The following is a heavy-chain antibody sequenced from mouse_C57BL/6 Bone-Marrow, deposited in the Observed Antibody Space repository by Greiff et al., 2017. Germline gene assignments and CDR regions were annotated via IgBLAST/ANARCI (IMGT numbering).Heavy chain of an antibody. Sequence: EVQLQQSGAELVRPGASVKLSCTASGFNIKDDYMHWVKQRPEQGLEWIGWIDPENGDTEYASKFQGKATITADTSSNTAYLQLSSLTSEDTAVYYCTTDYYGSSYGDFDYWGQGTTLTVSS. V-gene: IGHV14-4*01. CDR1: GFNIKDDY. CDR3: TTDYYGSSYGDFDY. J-gene: IGHJ2*01. CDR2: IDPENGDT. D-gene: IGHD1-1*01.